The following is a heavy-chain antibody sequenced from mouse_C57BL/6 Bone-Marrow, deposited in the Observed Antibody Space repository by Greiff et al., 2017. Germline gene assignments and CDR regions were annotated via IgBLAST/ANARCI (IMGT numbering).Heavy chain of an antibody. D-gene: IGHD2-5*01. CDR3: ARHAKSNHGDYAMDY. J-gene: IGHJ4*01. Sequence: VQLQQSGGGLVQPGESLKLSCESNEYEFPSHDMSWVRKTPEKRLELVAAINSDGGSTYYPDTMERRFIISRDNTKKTLYLQMSSLRSEDTALYYCARHAKSNHGDYAMDYWGQGTSVTVSS. CDR1: EYEFPSHD. V-gene: IGHV5-2*01. CDR2: INSDGGST.